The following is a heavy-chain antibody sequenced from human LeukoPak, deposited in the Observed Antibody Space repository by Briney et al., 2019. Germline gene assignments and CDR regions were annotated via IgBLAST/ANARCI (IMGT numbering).Heavy chain of an antibody. CDR3: AGDVRRGSSSFIDY. Sequence: ASVKVSCKASGYTFTAYYMHWVRQAPGQGLEWMGWINPNSGGTNYAQKFQGRVTMTRDTSISTAYLELSSLRSDDTAVYYCAGDVRRGSSSFIDYWGQGTLVTVSS. CDR1: GYTFTAYY. D-gene: IGHD6-6*01. CDR2: INPNSGGT. V-gene: IGHV1-2*02. J-gene: IGHJ4*02.